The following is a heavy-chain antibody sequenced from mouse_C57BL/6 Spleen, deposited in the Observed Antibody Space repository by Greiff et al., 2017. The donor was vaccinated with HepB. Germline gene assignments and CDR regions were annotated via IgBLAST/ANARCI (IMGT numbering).Heavy chain of an antibody. CDR2: IDPSDSYT. CDR1: GYTFTSYW. J-gene: IGHJ2*01. CDR3: ARGDSNYEYYFDY. V-gene: IGHV1-69*01. Sequence: QVQLQQPGAELVMPGASVKLSCKASGYTFTSYWMHWVKQRPGQGLEWSGEIDPSDSYTNYNQKFKGKSTLTVDKSSSTAYMQLSSRTSEDSAVYYCARGDSNYEYYFDYWGQGTTLTVSS. D-gene: IGHD2-5*01.